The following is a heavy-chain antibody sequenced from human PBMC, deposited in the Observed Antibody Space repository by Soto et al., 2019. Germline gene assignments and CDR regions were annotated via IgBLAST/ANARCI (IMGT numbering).Heavy chain of an antibody. J-gene: IGHJ3*02. CDR1: GFTFSSYW. V-gene: IGHV3-7*01. D-gene: IGHD2-15*01. Sequence: GGSLRLSCAASGFTFSSYWMSWVRQAPGKGLEWVANIKQDGSEKYYVDSVKGRFTISRDNAENSLYLQMNSLRAEDTAVYYCASQYCSGGSCSSGAFDIWGQGTMVTVSS. CDR2: IKQDGSEK. CDR3: ASQYCSGGSCSSGAFDI.